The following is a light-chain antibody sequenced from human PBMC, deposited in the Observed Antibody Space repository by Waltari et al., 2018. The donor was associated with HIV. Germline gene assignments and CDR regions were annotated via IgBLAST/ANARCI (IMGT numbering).Light chain of an antibody. CDR3: QQSYTTVWT. Sequence: DIQMTQSPSSLSASVGDRVTITCRTSQTIGNYLNWYQQKPGKAPKPLIYAASNLQSGVPSRFNGSGSGTDFTLTISSLQPEDSATYYCQQSYTTVWTFGQGTNVEI. CDR1: QTIGNY. CDR2: AAS. V-gene: IGKV1-39*01. J-gene: IGKJ1*01.